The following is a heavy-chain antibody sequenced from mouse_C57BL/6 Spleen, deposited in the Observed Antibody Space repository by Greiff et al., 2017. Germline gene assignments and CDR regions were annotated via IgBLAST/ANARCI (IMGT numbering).Heavy chain of an antibody. Sequence: DVMLVESGGGLVKPGGSLKLSCAASGFTFSDYGMHWVRQAPEKGLEWVAYISSGSSTIYYADTVKGRFTISRDNAKNTLFLQMTSLRSEDTAMYYCARLLREYYYAMDYWGQGTSVTVSS. J-gene: IGHJ4*01. CDR2: ISSGSSTI. V-gene: IGHV5-17*01. CDR3: ARLLREYYYAMDY. CDR1: GFTFSDYG. D-gene: IGHD1-1*01.